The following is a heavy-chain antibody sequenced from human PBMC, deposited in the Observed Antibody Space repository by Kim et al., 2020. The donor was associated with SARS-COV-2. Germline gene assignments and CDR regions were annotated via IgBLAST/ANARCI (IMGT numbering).Heavy chain of an antibody. CDR2: IYYSGST. V-gene: IGHV4-39*01. D-gene: IGHD4-17*01. CDR3: APYDYGDYSHWFDP. CDR1: GGSISSSSYY. J-gene: IGHJ5*02. Sequence: SETLSLTCTVSGGSISSSSYYWGWIRQPPGKGLEWIGSIYYSGSTYYNPSLKSRVTISVDTSKNQFSLKLSSVTAADTAVYYCAPYDYGDYSHWFDPWGQGTLVTVSS.